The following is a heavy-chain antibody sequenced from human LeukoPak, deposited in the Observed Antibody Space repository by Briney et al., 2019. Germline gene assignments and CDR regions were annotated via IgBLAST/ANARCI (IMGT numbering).Heavy chain of an antibody. CDR1: GFIFSTYS. CDR3: ARDFGDSSEYFQH. D-gene: IGHD6-13*01. J-gene: IGHJ1*01. Sequence: GGSQRLSCAASGFIFSTYSMNWVRQSPGKGLEWVSSISGGSNYIYYADSVKGRFTISRDNAKNSLFLQMNSLRAEDTAVYYCARDFGDSSEYFQHWGQGTLVTVSS. CDR2: ISGGSNYI. V-gene: IGHV3-21*01.